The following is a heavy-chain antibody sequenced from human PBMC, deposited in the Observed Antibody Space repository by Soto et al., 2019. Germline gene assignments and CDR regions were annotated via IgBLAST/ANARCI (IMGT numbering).Heavy chain of an antibody. D-gene: IGHD3-9*01. V-gene: IGHV3-23*01. CDR1: GFTFSSFA. J-gene: IGHJ6*02. CDR3: AKDRVDDTLTGHHHDRPFGLDV. Sequence: WGSLRLSCAASGFTFSSFAMIWVRQAPGKGLEWVSAISGSGGSTYYADSVKGRFTISRDNSKNTLYLQMNSLRAEDTAVYYCAKDRVDDTLTGHHHDRPFGLDVRGQGTTVTVSS. CDR2: ISGSGGST.